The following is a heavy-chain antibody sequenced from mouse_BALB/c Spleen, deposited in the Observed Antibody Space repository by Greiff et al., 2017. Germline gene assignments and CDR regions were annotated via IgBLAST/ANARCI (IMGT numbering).Heavy chain of an antibody. CDR3: AREVRGFAY. D-gene: IGHD2-14*01. Sequence: QVQLQQSGAELAKPGASVKMSCKASGYTFTSYWMHWVKQRPGQGLEWIGYINPSTGYTEYNQKFKDKATLTADKSSSTAYMQLSSLTSEDSAVYYCAREVRGFAYWGQGTLVTVSA. CDR1: GYTFTSYW. V-gene: IGHV1-7*01. J-gene: IGHJ3*01. CDR2: INPSTGYT.